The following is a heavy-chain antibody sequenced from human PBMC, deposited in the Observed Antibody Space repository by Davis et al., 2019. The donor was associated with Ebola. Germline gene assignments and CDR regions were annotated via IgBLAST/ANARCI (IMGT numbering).Heavy chain of an antibody. D-gene: IGHD5-18*01. CDR2: INSDGRST. J-gene: IGHJ4*02. Sequence: HTGGSLRLSCAASGFTFKSYWMHWVRQAPGKGLVWVSRINSDGRSTNYADSVKGRFTISRDNSKNTLYLQMNSLRAEDTAVYYCARERGYSYGDFDYWGQGTLVTVSS. CDR3: ARERGYSYGDFDY. V-gene: IGHV3-74*01. CDR1: GFTFKSYW.